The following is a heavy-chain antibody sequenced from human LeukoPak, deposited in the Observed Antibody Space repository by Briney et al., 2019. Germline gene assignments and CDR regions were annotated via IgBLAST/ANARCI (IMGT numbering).Heavy chain of an antibody. J-gene: IGHJ4*02. CDR1: GFTFSSYS. Sequence: GGSLRLSCAASGFTFSSYSMNWVRQAPGKGLEWVSSISSSSSYIYYADSVKGRFTISRDNAKNSLYPQMNSLRAEDTAVYYCARVRITGTTRFFDYWGQGTLVTVSS. V-gene: IGHV3-21*01. CDR3: ARVRITGTTRFFDY. CDR2: ISSSSSYI. D-gene: IGHD1-20*01.